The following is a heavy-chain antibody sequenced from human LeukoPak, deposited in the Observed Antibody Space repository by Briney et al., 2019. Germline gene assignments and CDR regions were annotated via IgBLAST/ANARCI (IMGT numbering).Heavy chain of an antibody. D-gene: IGHD1-14*01. CDR1: GFTFSDYW. J-gene: IGHJ4*02. Sequence: GGSLRLSCAASGFTFSDYWMHWVCQVPGKGLVWVSRINTSGSSTTYADSVKGRFTISRDNAKNTLYLQMDSLRAEDTGVYYCARSNHADDFWGQGTLVTASS. CDR2: INTSGSST. V-gene: IGHV3-74*03. CDR3: ARSNHADDF.